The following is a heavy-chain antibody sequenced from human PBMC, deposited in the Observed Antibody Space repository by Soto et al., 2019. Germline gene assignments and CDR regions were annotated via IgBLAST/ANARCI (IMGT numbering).Heavy chain of an antibody. CDR2: IYPGDSDT. Sequence: GESLKISCKGSGYSFTSYWIGWVRQMPGKGLEWMGIIYPGDSDTRYSPSFQGQVTISADKSISTAYLQWSSLKASDTAMYYCPRPATYRSDPSSTFDYWGQGTLVNVST. J-gene: IGHJ4*02. CDR3: PRPATYRSDPSSTFDY. D-gene: IGHD2-15*01. CDR1: GYSFTSYW. V-gene: IGHV5-51*01.